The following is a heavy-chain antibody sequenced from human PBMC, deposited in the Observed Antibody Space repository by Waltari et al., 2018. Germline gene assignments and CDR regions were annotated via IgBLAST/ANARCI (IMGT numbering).Heavy chain of an antibody. CDR2: ITDTGGST. Sequence: EVQLLESGGGMVQPGGSLRSSCAASGFTFSKSGMTWVRQTPGKGLDWVATITDTGGSTFYADSVKGRFAISRDNSKNTLYLQMSSLRAGDTAVYYCATSFRGKFDFWGQGTLVTVSS. D-gene: IGHD3-16*01. V-gene: IGHV3-23*01. J-gene: IGHJ4*02. CDR3: ATSFRGKFDF. CDR1: GFTFSKSG.